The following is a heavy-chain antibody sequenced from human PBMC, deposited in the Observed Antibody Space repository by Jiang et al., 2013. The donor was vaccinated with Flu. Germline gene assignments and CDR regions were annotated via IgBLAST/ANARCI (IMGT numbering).Heavy chain of an antibody. V-gene: IGHV1-69*01. CDR3: ARELYGDSYYYYYYGMDV. Sequence: SSYAISWVRQAPGQGLEWMGGIIPIFGTANYAQKFQGRVTITADESTSTAYMELSSLRSEDTAVYYCARELYGDSYYYYYYGMDVWGQGTTVTVSS. J-gene: IGHJ6*02. CDR1: SSYA. D-gene: IGHD4-17*01. CDR2: IIPIFGTA.